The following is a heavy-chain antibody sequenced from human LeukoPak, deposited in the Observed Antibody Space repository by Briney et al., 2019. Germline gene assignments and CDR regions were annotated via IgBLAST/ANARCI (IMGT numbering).Heavy chain of an antibody. J-gene: IGHJ6*03. CDR1: GFTFSDYY. D-gene: IGHD2-21*02. V-gene: IGHV3-11*04. CDR2: ISSSGSTI. Sequence: GGSLRLSCAASGFTFSDYYMSWIRQAPGKGLEWVSYISSSGSTIYYADSVKGRFTISRDNAKNSLYLQMNSLRAEDTAVYYCARDLRSYCGGDCYYYYFYYYMDVWGKGTTVTVSS. CDR3: ARDLRSYCGGDCYYYYFYYYMDV.